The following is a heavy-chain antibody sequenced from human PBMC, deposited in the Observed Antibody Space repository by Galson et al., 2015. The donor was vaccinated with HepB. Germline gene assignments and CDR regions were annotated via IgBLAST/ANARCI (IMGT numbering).Heavy chain of an antibody. D-gene: IGHD3-22*01. Sequence: LSLTCTVSGGSISSSSYYWGWIRQPPGKGLEWIGSIYYSGSTYYNPCLKSRVTISVDTSKNQFSLKLSSVTAADTAVYYCASDTTGYYHFDYWGQGTLVTVSS. J-gene: IGHJ4*02. CDR2: IYYSGST. CDR1: GGSISSSSYY. CDR3: ASDTTGYYHFDY. V-gene: IGHV4-39*01.